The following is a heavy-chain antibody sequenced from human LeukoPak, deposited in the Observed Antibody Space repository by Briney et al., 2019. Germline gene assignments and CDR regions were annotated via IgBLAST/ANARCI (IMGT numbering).Heavy chain of an antibody. CDR2: IRSSSSFI. CDR3: AKRMGGSETYYFDY. V-gene: IGHV3-21*04. J-gene: IGHJ4*02. D-gene: IGHD3-10*01. Sequence: GGSLRLSCAASGFTFSSYSMNWVRQAPGKGLEWVSSIRSSSSFIYYADSVKGRFTSSRDNSKNTLYLQMNSLRADDTAVYYCAKRMGGSETYYFDYWGQGTLVTVSS. CDR1: GFTFSSYS.